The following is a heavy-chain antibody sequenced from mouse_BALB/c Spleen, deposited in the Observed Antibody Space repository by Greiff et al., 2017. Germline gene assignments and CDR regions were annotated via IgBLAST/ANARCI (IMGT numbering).Heavy chain of an antibody. CDR1: GFTFSSYA. Sequence: VMLVESGGGLVKPGGSLKLSCAASGFTFSSYAMSWVRQTPEKRLEWVASISSGGSTYYPDSVKGRFTISRDNARNILYLQMSSLRSEDTAMYYCARARDYGAMDYWGQGTSVTVSS. CDR2: ISSGGST. V-gene: IGHV5-6-5*01. CDR3: ARARDYGAMDY. D-gene: IGHD1-1*01. J-gene: IGHJ4*01.